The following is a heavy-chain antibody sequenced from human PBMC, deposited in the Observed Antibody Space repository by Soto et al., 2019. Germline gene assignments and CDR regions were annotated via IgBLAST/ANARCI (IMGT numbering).Heavy chain of an antibody. D-gene: IGHD2-8*01. J-gene: IGHJ2*01. V-gene: IGHV3-23*01. CDR1: GFTFSSYA. Sequence: EVQLLESGGGLVQPGGSLRLSCAASGFTFSSYAMSWVRQAPGKGLEWVSAISGSGGSTYYADSVKGRFTISRDNSKNTLYLQMNSLRAEDTAVYYCAKGFLAHCTNGVCYTDWYFDLWGRGTLVTVSS. CDR2: ISGSGGST. CDR3: AKGFLAHCTNGVCYTDWYFDL.